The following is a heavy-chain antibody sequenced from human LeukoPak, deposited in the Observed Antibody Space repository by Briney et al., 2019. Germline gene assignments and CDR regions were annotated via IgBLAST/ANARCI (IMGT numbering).Heavy chain of an antibody. CDR3: ARYRGSEMAV. CDR2: VYPGDSDI. Sequence: GESLKISCQGSGYSFSTYWIGWVRQMPGRGLEWMGMVYPGDSDIKYSPSFQGQVTISADRSISTAYLQWSSLKASDTAMYYCARYRGSEMAVWGQGITVTVSS. CDR1: GYSFSTYW. D-gene: IGHD3-10*01. J-gene: IGHJ6*02. V-gene: IGHV5-51*01.